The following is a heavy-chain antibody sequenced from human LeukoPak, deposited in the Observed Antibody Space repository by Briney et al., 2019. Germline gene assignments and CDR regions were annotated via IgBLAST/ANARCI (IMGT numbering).Heavy chain of an antibody. CDR2: IYYSGST. CDR3: ARGGIAVPGYYYFYYMDV. J-gene: IGHJ6*03. CDR1: GGSISSYY. V-gene: IGHV4-59*12. Sequence: PSETLSLTCTVSGGSISSYYWSWIRQPPGKGLEWIGYIYYSGSTNYNPSLKSRIAMSFDTSRNQFSLRLTSVTAADTAVYFCARGGIAVPGYYYFYYMDVWGKGTTVTVSS. D-gene: IGHD6-19*01.